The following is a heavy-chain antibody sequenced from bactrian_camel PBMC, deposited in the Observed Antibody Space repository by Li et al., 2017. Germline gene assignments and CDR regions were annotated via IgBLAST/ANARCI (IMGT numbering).Heavy chain of an antibody. CDR3: AARRPTARGPWSDPDSYAY. V-gene: IGHV3S31*01. CDR2: IHTGGASG. D-gene: IGHD2*01. Sequence: DVQLVESGGGSVQAGGSLRLSCAASGVTGGRHCMAWFRQGPGTEREGVAAIHTGGASGFYGDFVKGRFTITRDSAKETIYLQMNSLKPEDSGLYYCAARRPTARGPWSDPDSYAYWGQGTQVTVS. CDR1: GVTGGRHC. J-gene: IGHJ4*01.